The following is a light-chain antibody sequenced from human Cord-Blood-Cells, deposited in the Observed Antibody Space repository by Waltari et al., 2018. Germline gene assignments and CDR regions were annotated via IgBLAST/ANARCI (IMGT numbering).Light chain of an antibody. CDR3: QSADSSGTYWV. V-gene: IGLV3-25*02. Sequence: SYELTQPPSASVSPVQPARHTRSGYASPKQYAYWYQQKPGQAPVLVIYKDSERPSGIPERFSGSSSGTTVTLTISGVQAEDEADYYCQSADSSGTYWVFGGGTKLTVL. CDR2: KDS. J-gene: IGLJ3*02. CDR1: ASPKQY.